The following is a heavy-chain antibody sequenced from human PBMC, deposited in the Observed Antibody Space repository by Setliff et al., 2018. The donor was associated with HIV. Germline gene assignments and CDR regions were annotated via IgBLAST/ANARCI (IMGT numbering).Heavy chain of an antibody. Sequence: ASVKVSCKASGGTFSSYAISWVRQAPGQGLEWMGGIIPIFGTANYAQKFQGRVTITTDESTSTAYMELSSLGSGDTAVYYCAISIPPDAFDIWGQGTMVTVSS. CDR1: GGTFSSYA. V-gene: IGHV1-69*05. CDR2: IIPIFGTA. J-gene: IGHJ3*02. CDR3: AISIPPDAFDI.